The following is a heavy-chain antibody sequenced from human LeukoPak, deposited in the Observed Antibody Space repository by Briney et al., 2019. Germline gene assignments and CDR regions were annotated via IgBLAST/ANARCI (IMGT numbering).Heavy chain of an antibody. CDR2: IKEDGTEK. J-gene: IGHJ4*02. V-gene: IGHV3-7*01. CDR3: VRESRPGGAMGLYHNLGY. Sequence: GGSLRLSCAGSGFTFSDFWMTWVRQTPGKGLEWVANIKEDGTEKNLVDSVKGRFTISRDNTKNLLYLEMNSLRGDDTAIYYCVRESRPGGAMGLYHNLGYWGQGTLVAVSS. CDR1: GFTFSDFW. D-gene: IGHD1-1*01.